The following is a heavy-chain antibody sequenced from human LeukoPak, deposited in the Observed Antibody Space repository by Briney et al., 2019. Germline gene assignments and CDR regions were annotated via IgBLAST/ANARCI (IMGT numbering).Heavy chain of an antibody. CDR3: AAWGLHNY. CDR1: GFAFSAYW. V-gene: IGHV3-7*01. Sequence: PGGSLRLSCSASGFAFSAYWMNWVRQARGKGPEWVANINLSGSAQYYVDSVKGRCTISRDNAKSSLYLQMNSLRVEDTAVYYCAAWGLHNYWGQGTLVTVSS. CDR2: INLSGSAQ. D-gene: IGHD7-27*01. J-gene: IGHJ4*02.